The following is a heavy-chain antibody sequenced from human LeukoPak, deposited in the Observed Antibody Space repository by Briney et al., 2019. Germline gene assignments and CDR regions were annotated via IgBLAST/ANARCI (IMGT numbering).Heavy chain of an antibody. CDR1: GYTFTSYG. D-gene: IGHD3-3*01. J-gene: IGHJ4*02. CDR3: ARDTVSFWSGYMVRGVGDY. Sequence: ASVKVSCKASGYTFTSYGISWVRQAPGQGVEWMGWISAYNGNTNYAQKLQGKVTMTTDTSTSTAYMELRSLRSDDTAVYYCARDTVSFWSGYMVRGVGDYWGQGTLVTVSS. CDR2: ISAYNGNT. V-gene: IGHV1-18*01.